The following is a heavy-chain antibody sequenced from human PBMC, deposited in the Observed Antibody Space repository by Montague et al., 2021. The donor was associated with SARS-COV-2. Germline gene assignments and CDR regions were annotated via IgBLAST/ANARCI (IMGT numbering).Heavy chain of an antibody. CDR2: IYYSGST. J-gene: IGHJ6*02. CDR3: ARLGAITLVRGITKADFSNYGMDV. Sequence: TLSLTCTISGDFISSDGYYWSWIRQHPGKGLEWIGDIYYSGSTHYNPSHKSRVTISVDTSKNQFSLKLSSVTAADTAVYYCARLGAITLVRGITKADFSNYGMDVWGQGTTVTVSS. V-gene: IGHV4-31*03. CDR1: GDFISSDGYY. D-gene: IGHD3-10*01.